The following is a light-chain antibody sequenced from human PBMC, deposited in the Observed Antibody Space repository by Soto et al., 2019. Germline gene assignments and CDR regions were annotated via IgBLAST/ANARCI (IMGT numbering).Light chain of an antibody. Sequence: ESGLTQSPGTLSLSRGERATLSCRASQSVSSSYLAWYQQKPGQAPRLLIYGASSRATGIPDRFSGSGSGTDFTLTISRLEPEDFAVYYCQQYGSSLSLTFGQGTKVDIK. J-gene: IGKJ1*01. CDR3: QQYGSSLSLT. V-gene: IGKV3-20*01. CDR1: QSVSSSY. CDR2: GAS.